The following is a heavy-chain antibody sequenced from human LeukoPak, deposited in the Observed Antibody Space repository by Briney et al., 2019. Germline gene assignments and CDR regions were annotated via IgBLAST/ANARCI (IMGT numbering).Heavy chain of an antibody. D-gene: IGHD2-8*01. CDR3: TRDNGGTNGLK. CDR2: INLNGGRA. CDR1: GYTFTTYH. V-gene: IGHV1-46*01. Sequence: ASVKVSCRASGYTFTTYHIHWVRQAPGQGFEWMGIINLNGGRASHAQKFQGRVTMTRDTSTSTAYMELSSLGSEDTAVYYCTRDNGGTNGLKWGQGTLVTVSS. J-gene: IGHJ4*02.